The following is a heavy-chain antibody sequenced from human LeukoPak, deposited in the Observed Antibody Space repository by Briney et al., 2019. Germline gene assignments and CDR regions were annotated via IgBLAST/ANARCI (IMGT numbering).Heavy chain of an antibody. CDR2: ISPSGGST. Sequence: ASVKVSCKASGYTFTNSYLHWVRQAPGQGLEWMGIISPSGGSTTYAQKFQGRVTMTRDTSTSTVYMELSSLRSEDTAVYYCARGHRLSIAARANWFDPWGQGTLVTVSS. D-gene: IGHD6-6*01. J-gene: IGHJ5*02. CDR1: GYTFTNSY. V-gene: IGHV1-46*01. CDR3: ARGHRLSIAARANWFDP.